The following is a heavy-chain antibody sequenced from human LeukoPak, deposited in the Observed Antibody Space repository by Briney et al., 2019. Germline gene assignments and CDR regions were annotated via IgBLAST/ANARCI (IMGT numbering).Heavy chain of an antibody. V-gene: IGHV1-2*02. Sequence: ASVKVSCKASGYTFTSYDINWVRQAPGQGLAWMGWINPNSGGTNYAQKFQGRVTMTRDTSISTAYMELSRLRSDDTAVYYCARGPAQRYFDWLLSHNWSDPWGQGTLVTVSS. D-gene: IGHD3-9*01. J-gene: IGHJ5*02. CDR3: ARGPAQRYFDWLLSHNWSDP. CDR1: GYTFTSYD. CDR2: INPNSGGT.